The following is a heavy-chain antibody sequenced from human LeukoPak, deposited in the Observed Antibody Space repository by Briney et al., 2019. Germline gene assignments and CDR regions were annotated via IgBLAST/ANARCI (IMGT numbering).Heavy chain of an antibody. V-gene: IGHV3-30*04. CDR2: ISYDGSNK. D-gene: IGHD6-19*01. CDR3: ARGGGAVALYYFDY. Sequence: PGGSLRLSCAASGFTFSSFALHWVRQAPGKGLEWVAVISYDGSNKYYADSVKGRFTISRDNSKNTLYLQMNSLRAEDTAVYYCARGGGAVALYYFDYWGQGTLVTVSS. CDR1: GFTFSSFA. J-gene: IGHJ4*02.